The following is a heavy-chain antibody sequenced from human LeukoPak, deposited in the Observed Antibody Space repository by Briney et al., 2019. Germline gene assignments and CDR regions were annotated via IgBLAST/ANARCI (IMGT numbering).Heavy chain of an antibody. CDR1: GFTFSDYY. J-gene: IGHJ4*02. V-gene: IGHV3-11*06. CDR2: ISSSSSYT. Sequence: GGSLRLSCAASGFTFSDYYMSWIRQAPGKGLEWVSYISSSSSYTNYADSVKGRFTISRDNSKNTLYLQMNSLRAEDTAVYYCAGNYGPYYFGYWGQGTLVTVSS. D-gene: IGHD3-10*01. CDR3: AGNYGPYYFGY.